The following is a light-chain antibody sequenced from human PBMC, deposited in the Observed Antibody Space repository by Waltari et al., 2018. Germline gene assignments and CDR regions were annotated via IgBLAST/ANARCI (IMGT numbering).Light chain of an antibody. Sequence: EIVMTQSPATLSVSPGERATLSCMASQSISIYLAWFQQKPGQAPRLLIYHASPRATGIPARISGSGSGTEFTLTISSLQSEDFAVYYCQQYYDGRTFGQGTKLEIK. J-gene: IGKJ2*01. V-gene: IGKV3-15*01. CDR3: QQYYDGRT. CDR2: HAS. CDR1: QSISIY.